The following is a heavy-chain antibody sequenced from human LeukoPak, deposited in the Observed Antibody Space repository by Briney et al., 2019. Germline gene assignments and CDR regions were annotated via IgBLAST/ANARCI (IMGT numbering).Heavy chain of an antibody. D-gene: IGHD5-24*01. Sequence: KPGGSLRLSCAASGFTFSSYSMNWVRQAPGKGLEWVSSISSSSSYIYYADSVKGRFTISRDNAKNSLYLQMNSLRAEDTAVYYCARGNGYNYYYYYYMDVWGKGTTVTISS. CDR3: ARGNGYNYYYYYYMDV. J-gene: IGHJ6*03. V-gene: IGHV3-21*04. CDR1: GFTFSSYS. CDR2: ISSSSSYI.